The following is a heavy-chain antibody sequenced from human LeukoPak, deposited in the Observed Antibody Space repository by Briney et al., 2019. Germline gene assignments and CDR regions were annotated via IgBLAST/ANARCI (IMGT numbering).Heavy chain of an antibody. CDR3: ARDRYYYDTSGPPLDI. CDR1: GGSISSDY. V-gene: IGHV4-4*07. J-gene: IGHJ3*02. CDR2: IYTTGST. D-gene: IGHD3-22*01. Sequence: SETLSLTCTVSGGSISSDYWSWIRQPAGKGLEWIGRIYTTGSTNYNPSLKSRVTMSVDTSKNQFSLRLSSVTAADTAVYYCARDRYYYDTSGPPLDIWGQGTMVTVSS.